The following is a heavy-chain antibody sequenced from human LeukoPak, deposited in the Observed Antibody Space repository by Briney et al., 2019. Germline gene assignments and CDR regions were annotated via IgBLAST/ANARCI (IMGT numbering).Heavy chain of an antibody. D-gene: IGHD3-10*01. J-gene: IGHJ4*02. V-gene: IGHV4-34*01. CDR2: INHSGST. Sequence: PSETLSLTCAVYGGSFSGYYWSWIRQPPGKGLEWIGEINHSGSTNYNPSLKSRVTISVDTSKNQFSLKLSSVTAADTAVYYCARGVTMVRGVTPAYLGDYWGQGTLVTVSS. CDR1: GGSFSGYY. CDR3: ARGVTMVRGVTPAYLGDY.